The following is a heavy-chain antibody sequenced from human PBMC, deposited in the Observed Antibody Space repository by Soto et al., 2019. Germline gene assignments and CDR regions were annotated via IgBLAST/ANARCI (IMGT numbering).Heavy chain of an antibody. CDR1: GFTFSNSA. CDR2: IVVGSGNT. Sequence: QMPLLQSGPEVKKPGTSVKVSCKASGFTFSNSAMQWVRQARVERLEWMGWIVVGSGNTNYAQKFQERVTITRDMSTSTAHMELSSLSSEDTAVYYCAADSSSSPRNYMDVWGKGTTVTVSS. V-gene: IGHV1-58*02. J-gene: IGHJ6*03. CDR3: AADSSSSPRNYMDV. D-gene: IGHD6-6*01.